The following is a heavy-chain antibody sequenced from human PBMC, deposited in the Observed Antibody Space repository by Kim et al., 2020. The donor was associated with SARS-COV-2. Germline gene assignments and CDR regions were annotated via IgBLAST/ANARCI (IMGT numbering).Heavy chain of an antibody. Sequence: SETLSLTCAVYGGSFSGYYWSWIRQPPGKGLEWIGEINHSGSTNYNPSLKSRVTISVDTSKNQFSLKLSSVTAADTAVYYCARGMAQVGATSGGENYYYYYGMDVWGQGATVTVSS. V-gene: IGHV4-34*01. D-gene: IGHD1-26*01. CDR2: INHSGST. CDR1: GGSFSGYY. CDR3: ARGMAQVGATSGGENYYYYYGMDV. J-gene: IGHJ6*02.